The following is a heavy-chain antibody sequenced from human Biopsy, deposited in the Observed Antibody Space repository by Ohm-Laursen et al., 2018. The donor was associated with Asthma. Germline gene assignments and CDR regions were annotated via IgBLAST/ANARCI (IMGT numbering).Heavy chain of an antibody. CDR2: ISSSGSTK. D-gene: IGHD6-13*01. CDR3: ARDQGIAAAGTIFDYYYYGMDV. Sequence: SLRLSCSASGFSFSDYYMTWMRQAPGKGLEWVSSISSSGSTKYPAESVQGRFTISRDNTQKSLFLQMNSLRAEDTAVYYCARDQGIAAAGTIFDYYYYGMDVWGQGTTVTVSS. V-gene: IGHV3-11*04. CDR1: GFSFSDYY. J-gene: IGHJ6*02.